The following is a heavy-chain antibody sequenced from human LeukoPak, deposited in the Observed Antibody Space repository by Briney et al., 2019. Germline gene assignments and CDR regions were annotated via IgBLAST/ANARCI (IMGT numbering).Heavy chain of an antibody. J-gene: IGHJ4*02. Sequence: GGSLRLSCAASGFTFDDYAMSWVRQAPGKGLEWVSAISGSGGSTYYADSVKGRFTISRDNSKNTLYLQMNSLRAEDTAVYYCAKDSDYDFWSGYFDYWGQGTLVTVSS. D-gene: IGHD3-3*01. CDR1: GFTFDDYA. CDR2: ISGSGGST. V-gene: IGHV3-23*01. CDR3: AKDSDYDFWSGYFDY.